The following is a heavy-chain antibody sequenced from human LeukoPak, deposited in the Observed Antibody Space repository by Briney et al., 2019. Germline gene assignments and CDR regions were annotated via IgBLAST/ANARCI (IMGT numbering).Heavy chain of an antibody. CDR1: GYTFTSYG. CDR3: ARDPLPTYYYDTSGSSYYSDY. J-gene: IGHJ4*02. CDR2: ISAYNDNT. V-gene: IGHV1-18*01. D-gene: IGHD3-22*01. Sequence: ASVKVSCKSSGYTFTSYGISWVRQAPGQGLEWMGWISAYNDNTDFAQKLQGRVTMTTDTSTSTAYMELRSLRSDDTAVYYCARDPLPTYYYDTSGSSYYSDYWGQGTLVTVSS.